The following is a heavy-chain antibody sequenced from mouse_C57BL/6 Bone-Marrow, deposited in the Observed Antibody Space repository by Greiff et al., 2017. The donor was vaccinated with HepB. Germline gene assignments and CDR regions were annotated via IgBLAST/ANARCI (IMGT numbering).Heavy chain of an antibody. CDR2: ISSGGSYT. J-gene: IGHJ2*01. CDR1: GFTFSSYG. CDR3: ARNGCLITTVVEDFDY. Sequence: EVKLVESGGDLVKPGGSLKLSCAASGFTFSSYGMSWVRQTPDKRLEWVATISSGGSYTYYPDSVKGRFTISRDNAKNTLYLQMSSLKSEDTAMYYCARNGCLITTVVEDFDYWGQGTTLTVSS. V-gene: IGHV5-6*01. D-gene: IGHD1-1*01.